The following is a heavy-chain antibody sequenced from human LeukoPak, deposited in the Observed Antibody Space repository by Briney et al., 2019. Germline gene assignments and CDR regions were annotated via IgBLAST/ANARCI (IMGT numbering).Heavy chain of an antibody. J-gene: IGHJ5*02. D-gene: IGHD2/OR15-2a*01. V-gene: IGHV4-39*01. CDR2: IFYDGNT. Sequence: PSETLSLTCTVSGGPISSTSYYWGWIRQSPGKGLQSIGTIFYDGNTYYNPSLKSHVTMSVDTSKDQFSLTLTSVTAADTAVYYCARLLRPGFYGEDLWGRGTLVTVSS. CDR3: ARLLRPGFYGEDL. CDR1: GGPISSTSYY.